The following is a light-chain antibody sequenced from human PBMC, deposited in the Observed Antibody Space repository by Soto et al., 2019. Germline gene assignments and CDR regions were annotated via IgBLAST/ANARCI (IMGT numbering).Light chain of an antibody. V-gene: IGLV1-44*01. CDR1: NSNIGSNT. CDR2: SNN. CDR3: ATWDDSLSGPV. J-gene: IGLJ2*01. Sequence: QSVLTQPPSASGTPGQTVAISCSGSNSNIGSNTVNWYQQFPGTAPKLLIYSNNQRPSGVPDRFSGSKSGTSASLAISGLQSEDEAYYYCATWDDSLSGPVFGGGTKLTVL.